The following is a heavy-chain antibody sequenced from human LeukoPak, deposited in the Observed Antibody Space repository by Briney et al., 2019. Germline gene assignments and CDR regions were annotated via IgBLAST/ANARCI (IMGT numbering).Heavy chain of an antibody. D-gene: IGHD4-17*01. V-gene: IGHV1-46*01. CDR3: ARGSAFVTTVTTAVY. CDR1: GYTFTGYY. Sequence: ASVKVSCKASGYTFTGYYMHWVRQAPGQGLEWMGIINPSGGSTSYAQKFQGRVTMTRDTSTSTVYMELSSLRSEDTAVYYCARGSAFVTTVTTAVYWGQGTLVTVSS. CDR2: INPSGGST. J-gene: IGHJ4*02.